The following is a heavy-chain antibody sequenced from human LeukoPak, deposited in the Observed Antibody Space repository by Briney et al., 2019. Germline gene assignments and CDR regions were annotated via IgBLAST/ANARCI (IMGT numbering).Heavy chain of an antibody. CDR1: GFTFSLNE. CDR3: ARTAPGSGSSYYFDY. CDR2: ISSSSSYI. V-gene: IGHV3-21*01. J-gene: IGHJ4*02. Sequence: GGSLRLSCAASGFTFSLNEMNWVRQAPGKGLEWVSSISSSSSYIYYADSVKGRFTISRDNAKNSLYLQMNSLRAEDTAVYYCARTAPGSGSSYYFDYWGQGTLVTVSS. D-gene: IGHD3-10*01.